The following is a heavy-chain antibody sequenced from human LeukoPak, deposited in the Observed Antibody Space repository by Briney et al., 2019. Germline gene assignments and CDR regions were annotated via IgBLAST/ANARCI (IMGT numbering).Heavy chain of an antibody. J-gene: IGHJ4*02. Sequence: GGSLRLSCAASGFTVSSNYMSWVRQAPGKGLEWVSAISGSGGSTYYADSVKGRFTISRDNSKNTLYLQMNSLRAEDTAVYYCAKDPSLQLLFDYWGQGTLVTVSS. CDR2: ISGSGGST. D-gene: IGHD5-18*01. CDR3: AKDPSLQLLFDY. CDR1: GFTVSSNY. V-gene: IGHV3-23*01.